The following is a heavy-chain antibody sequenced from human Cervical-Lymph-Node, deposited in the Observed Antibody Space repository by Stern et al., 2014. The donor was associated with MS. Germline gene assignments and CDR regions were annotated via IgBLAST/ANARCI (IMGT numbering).Heavy chain of an antibody. J-gene: IGHJ1*01. CDR3: ARATNGDSHWSH. CDR1: GYTFTNSW. D-gene: IGHD4-17*01. V-gene: IGHV5-51*01. CDR2: VYFGDSNT. Sequence: EVQLGESGAEVKKPGESLKISCEGSGYTFTNSWIGWVRQVPGTGLEWMGFVYFGDSNTIYSPSFQGQVTISADKSISTAYLQWSSLKSSDTAIYYCARATNGDSHWSHWGQGTLVSVSS.